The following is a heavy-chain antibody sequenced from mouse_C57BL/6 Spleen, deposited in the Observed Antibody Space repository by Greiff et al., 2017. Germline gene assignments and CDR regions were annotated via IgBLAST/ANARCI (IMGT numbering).Heavy chain of an antibody. J-gene: IGHJ3*01. V-gene: IGHV5-17*01. CDR1: GFTFSDYG. D-gene: IGHD1-1*01. CDR3: ARDYYGSSRWFAY. Sequence: DVKLVESGGGLVKPGGSLKLSCAASGFTFSDYGMHWVRQAPEKGLEWVAYISSGSSTNYYADTVKGRFTIARDNAKNTLFLQMTSLRSEDTAMYYCARDYYGSSRWFAYWGQGTLVTVSA. CDR2: ISSGSSTN.